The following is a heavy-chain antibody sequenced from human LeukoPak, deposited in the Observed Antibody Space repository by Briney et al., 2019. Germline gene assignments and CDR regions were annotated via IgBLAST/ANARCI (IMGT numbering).Heavy chain of an antibody. Sequence: HPGGSLRLSCAASGFTFSNYAMSWVRQAPGKGLEWVSAISGSGGSTYYADSVKGRFTISRDNSKNTLYLQMNSLRAEDTALYYCASGDRETGSYPTADYWGQGTLVTVSS. CDR1: GFTFSNYA. V-gene: IGHV3-23*01. D-gene: IGHD3-10*01. J-gene: IGHJ4*02. CDR3: ASGDRETGSYPTADY. CDR2: ISGSGGST.